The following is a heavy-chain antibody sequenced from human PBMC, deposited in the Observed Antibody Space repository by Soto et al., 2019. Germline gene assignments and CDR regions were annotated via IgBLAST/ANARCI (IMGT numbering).Heavy chain of an antibody. CDR2: ISAYTGNT. V-gene: IGHV1-18*01. D-gene: IGHD1-26*01. J-gene: IGHJ6*02. Sequence: QVQLVQSGAEVKKPGASVKVSCKASGYTFATYGISWVRQAPGQGLEWMGWISAYTGNTNYAQKLQGRLSMTTDTSTTTAYMEPRSLKSDDTAIYYCAREEPPGHFYYGMDVWGQGTTVTVSS. CDR3: AREEPPGHFYYGMDV. CDR1: GYTFATYG.